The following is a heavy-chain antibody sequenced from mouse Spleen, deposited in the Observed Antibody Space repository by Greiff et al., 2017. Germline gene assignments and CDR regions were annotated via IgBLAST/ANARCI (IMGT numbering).Heavy chain of an antibody. V-gene: IGHV1-52*01. CDR3: AREGLGTPFDY. CDR2: IDPSDSET. J-gene: IGHJ2*01. CDR1: GYTFTSYW. D-gene: IGHD4-1*01. Sequence: VQLQQPGAELVRPGSSVKLSCKASGYTFTSYWMHWVKQRPIQGLEWIGNIDPSDSETHYNQKFKDKATLTVDKSSSTAYMQLSSLTSEDSAVYYCAREGLGTPFDYWGQGTTLTVSS.